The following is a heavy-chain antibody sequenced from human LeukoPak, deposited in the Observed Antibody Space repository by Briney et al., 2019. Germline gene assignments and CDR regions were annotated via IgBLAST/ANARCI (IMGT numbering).Heavy chain of an antibody. CDR2: IYYSGST. V-gene: IGHV4-39*02. D-gene: IGHD2-2*01. CDR3: ARDQPAECSSTSCFSYYYYMDV. Sequence: PSETLSLTCTVSGGSISSSSYYWGWIRQPPGKGLEWIGSIYYSGSTYYNPSLKSRVTISVDTSKNQFSLKLSSVTAADTAVFYCARDQPAECSSTSCFSYYYYMDVWGKGTTVTVSS. CDR1: GGSISSSSYY. J-gene: IGHJ6*03.